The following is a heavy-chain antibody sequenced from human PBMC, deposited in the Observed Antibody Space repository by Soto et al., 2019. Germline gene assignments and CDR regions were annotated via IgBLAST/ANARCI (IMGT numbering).Heavy chain of an antibody. V-gene: IGHV3-30-3*01. CDR2: ISYDGSYE. J-gene: IGHJ4*02. D-gene: IGHD1-26*01. Sequence: HPGGSLRLSCAASGFTFSNYAMHWVRQAPGKGLEWVAFISYDGSYEYYAGSVKGRFTISRDNSKNSLFLQMNSLRAEDTAVYYCARDLVGANNYWGQGT. CDR1: GFTFSNYA. CDR3: ARDLVGANNY.